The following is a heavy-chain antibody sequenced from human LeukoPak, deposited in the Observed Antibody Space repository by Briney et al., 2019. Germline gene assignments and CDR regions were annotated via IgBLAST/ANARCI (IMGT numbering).Heavy chain of an antibody. CDR2: ISSSGNNT. CDR1: GFTFNSYA. CDR3: AKRNNYNDNNGYSMIAH. D-gene: IGHD3-22*01. J-gene: IGHJ4*02. Sequence: GGTLRLSCAASGFTFNSYAMNWVRQAPGKGLEWVSTISSSGNNTYYTDSVKGRFTISRDNSKNTLFLQMNSLRVDDTAIYYCAKRNNYNDNNGYSMIAHWGQGTLVTVSS. V-gene: IGHV3-23*01.